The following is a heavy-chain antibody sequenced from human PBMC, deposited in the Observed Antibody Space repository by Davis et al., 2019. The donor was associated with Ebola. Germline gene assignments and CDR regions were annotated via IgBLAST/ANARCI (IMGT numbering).Heavy chain of an antibody. CDR2: ISGRGGRT. Sequence: GESLKISCGASGFTFSTYAMTWVRQAPGKGLEWVSGISGRGGRTFNADSVKGRFTISRDNSKNTLYLQMNSLTVEDTAVYYCAKGGSGWPSDYSYGMGVWGKGTTVTVSS. CDR1: GFTFSTYA. CDR3: AKGGSGWPSDYSYGMGV. J-gene: IGHJ6*04. V-gene: IGHV3-23*01. D-gene: IGHD6-19*01.